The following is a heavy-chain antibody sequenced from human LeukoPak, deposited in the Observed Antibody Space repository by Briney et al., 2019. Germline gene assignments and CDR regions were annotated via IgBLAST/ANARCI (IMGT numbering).Heavy chain of an antibody. V-gene: IGHV3-53*01. CDR2: IYSGGST. J-gene: IGHJ4*02. D-gene: IGHD6-19*01. CDR1: GFTVSSNY. CDR3: ARATYSSGWDYYFDY. Sequence: PGGSLRLSCAASGFTVSSNYMSWVRQAPGKGLEWVSVIYSGGSTYYADPVKGRFTISRDNSKNTLYLQMNSLRAEDTAVYYCARATYSSGWDYYFDYWGQGTLVTVSS.